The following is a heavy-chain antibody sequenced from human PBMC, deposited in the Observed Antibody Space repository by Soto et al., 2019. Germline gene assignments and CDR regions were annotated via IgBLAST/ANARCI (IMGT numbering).Heavy chain of an antibody. D-gene: IGHD4-17*01. Sequence: QVQLQESGPGLVKPSETLSLTCTVSGGSISSYYWSWIRQPPGKGLEWIGYIYYSGSTNYNPSLKRRVTRSVDTSKNQVSLKLSSVTAADTAVYYCARDLDGDYGGLRYWGQGTLVTVSS. CDR2: IYYSGST. CDR1: GGSISSYY. CDR3: ARDLDGDYGGLRY. J-gene: IGHJ4*02. V-gene: IGHV4-59*01.